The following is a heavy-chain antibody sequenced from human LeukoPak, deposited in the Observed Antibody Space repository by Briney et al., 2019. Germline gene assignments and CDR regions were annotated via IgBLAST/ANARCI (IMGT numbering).Heavy chain of an antibody. V-gene: IGHV3-74*01. J-gene: IGHJ1*01. CDR3: ARAPSEIGGYYPEYFRH. CDR2: IKSDGST. CDR1: GFTFTSYW. Sequence: GGSLRLSCAASGFTFTSYWMHWVRHAPGKGLVWVSRIKSDGSTNYADSVKGRFTISRDNAKNAVSLQMNSLRAEDTGVYYCARAPSEIGGYYPEYFRHWGQGTLVTVSS. D-gene: IGHD3-22*01.